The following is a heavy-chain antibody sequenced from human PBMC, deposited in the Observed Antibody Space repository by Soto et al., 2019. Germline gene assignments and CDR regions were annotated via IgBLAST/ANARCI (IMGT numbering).Heavy chain of an antibody. V-gene: IGHV4-4*07. CDR3: ARACSSNSCYDVFDY. D-gene: IGHD2-2*01. CDR1: GGSISSYY. Sequence: SETLSLTCTVSGGSISSYYWSWIRQPAGKGLEWIGRIYTSGSTNYNPSLKSRVTMSVDTSKNQLSLKLSSVTAADTAVYYCARACSSNSCYDVFDYWGQGTLVTVSS. CDR2: IYTSGST. J-gene: IGHJ4*02.